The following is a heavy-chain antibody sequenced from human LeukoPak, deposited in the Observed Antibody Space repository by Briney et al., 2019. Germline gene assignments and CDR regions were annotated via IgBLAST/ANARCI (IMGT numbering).Heavy chain of an antibody. J-gene: IGHJ4*02. CDR2: IYYSGST. D-gene: IGHD1-7*01. Sequence: PSETLSLTCTVSGGSISSGDYYWSWIRQPPGKGLEWIGYIYYSGSTYYNPSLKSRVTISVDTSKNQFSLKLSSVTAADTAVYYCARERGLELPNLIDYWGQGTLVTVSS. CDR1: GGSISSGDYY. CDR3: ARERGLELPNLIDY. V-gene: IGHV4-30-4*08.